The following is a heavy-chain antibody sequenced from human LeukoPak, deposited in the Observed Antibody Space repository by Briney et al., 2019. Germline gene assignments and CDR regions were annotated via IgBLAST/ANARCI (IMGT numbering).Heavy chain of an antibody. J-gene: IGHJ3*02. Sequence: GGSLRLSCAASGFTVSSNYMSWVRQAPGKGLEWVSLLYSGGSTYYADSVKGRFTISRDNSKNTLYLQMSSLRAEDTAVYYCAGRRGSGSYYNVDAFDIWGKGTMVTVSS. D-gene: IGHD3-10*01. CDR3: AGRRGSGSYYNVDAFDI. V-gene: IGHV3-53*01. CDR2: LYSGGST. CDR1: GFTVSSNY.